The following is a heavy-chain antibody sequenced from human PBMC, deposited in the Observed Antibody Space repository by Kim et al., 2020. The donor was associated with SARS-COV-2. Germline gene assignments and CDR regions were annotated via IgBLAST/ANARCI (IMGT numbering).Heavy chain of an antibody. CDR3: ARDVVGFGELLYPNYGMDV. CDR2: IIPIFGTA. V-gene: IGHV1-69*13. D-gene: IGHD3-10*01. J-gene: IGHJ6*02. Sequence: SVKVSCKASGGTFSSYAISWVRQAPGQGLEWMGGIIPIFGTANYAQKFQGRVTITADESTSTAYMELSSLRSEDTAVYYCARDVVGFGELLYPNYGMDVWGQGTTVTVSS. CDR1: GGTFSSYA.